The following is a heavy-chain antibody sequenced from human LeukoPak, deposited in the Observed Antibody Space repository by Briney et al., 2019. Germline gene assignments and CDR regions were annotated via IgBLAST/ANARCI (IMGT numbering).Heavy chain of an antibody. CDR2: ISYDGSNK. CDR3: AVAYSSSWYHCDY. Sequence: LSLTCAVYGGSFSGYYWSWIRQPPGKGLEWVAVISYDGSNKYYADSVKGRFTISRDNSKNTLYLQMNSLRAEDTAVYYCAVAYSSSWYHCDYWGQGTLVTVSS. CDR1: GGSFSGYY. J-gene: IGHJ4*02. V-gene: IGHV3-30*03. D-gene: IGHD6-13*01.